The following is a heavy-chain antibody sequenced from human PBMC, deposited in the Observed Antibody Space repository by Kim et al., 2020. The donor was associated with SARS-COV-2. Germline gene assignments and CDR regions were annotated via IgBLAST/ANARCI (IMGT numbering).Heavy chain of an antibody. Sequence: GGSLRLSCAASGFTFSSYWMSWVRQAPGKGLEWVANIKQDGSEKYYVASVKGRFTISRDNAKNSLYLQMNSLRAEDTAVYYCARDTGYYYGFYYYYGMDVWGQGTTVTVSS. J-gene: IGHJ6*02. V-gene: IGHV3-7*03. CDR3: ARDTGYYYGFYYYYGMDV. CDR2: IKQDGSEK. D-gene: IGHD3-22*01. CDR1: GFTFSSYW.